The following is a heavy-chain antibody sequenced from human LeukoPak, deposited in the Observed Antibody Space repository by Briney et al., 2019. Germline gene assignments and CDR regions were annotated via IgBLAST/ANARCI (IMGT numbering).Heavy chain of an antibody. Sequence: ASVKVSCKASGYTFTSYGISWVRQAPGQGLEWMGWISAYNGNTNYAQKLQGRVTMTTDTSTSTAYMELSRLRSDDTAVYYCARDRDTAMVDDAFDIWGQGTMVTVSS. J-gene: IGHJ3*02. CDR1: GYTFTSYG. CDR2: ISAYNGNT. V-gene: IGHV1-18*01. CDR3: ARDRDTAMVDDAFDI. D-gene: IGHD5-18*01.